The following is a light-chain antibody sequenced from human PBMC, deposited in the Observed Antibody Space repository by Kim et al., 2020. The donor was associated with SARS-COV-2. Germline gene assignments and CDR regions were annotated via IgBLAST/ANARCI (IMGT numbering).Light chain of an antibody. CDR2: VAS. CDR3: QQYSHWPPYS. V-gene: IGKV3-15*01. CDR1: QSVDSN. J-gene: IGKJ2*01. Sequence: EIVMTQSPATLSVSPGERVTLSCRASQSVDSNLALYQQEPSQAPRLLIYVASTRATDIPARFSGSGSGTEFTLIISSLQSDDFSVYYFQQYSHWPPYSFGQGTKLYI.